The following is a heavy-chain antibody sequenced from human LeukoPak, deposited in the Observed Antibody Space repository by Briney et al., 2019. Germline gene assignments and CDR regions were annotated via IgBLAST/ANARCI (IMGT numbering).Heavy chain of an antibody. J-gene: IGHJ4*02. CDR1: GFTFSSYA. CDR2: ISGSGGST. V-gene: IGHV3-23*01. D-gene: IGHD6-13*01. CDR3: AKDRRSQRLVQDY. Sequence: GGSLRPSCAASGFTFSSYAMSWVRQAPGKGLEWVSAISGSGGSTYYADSVKGRFTISRDNSKNTLYLQMNSLRAEDTAVYYCAKDRRSQRLVQDYWGQGTLVTVSS.